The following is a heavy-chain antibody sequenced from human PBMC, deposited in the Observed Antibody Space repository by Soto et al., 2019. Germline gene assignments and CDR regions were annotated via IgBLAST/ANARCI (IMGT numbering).Heavy chain of an antibody. CDR2: IIPIPGTA. J-gene: IGHJ6*02. D-gene: IGHD2-2*01. CDR3: ARAQGRSTSLEIYYYYYDGMDV. Sequence: QVQLVQSGAEVKKPGSSVKVSCKASGGTFGSYAISWVRQAPGQGLEWMGGIIPIPGTANYAQKFQGRVTIAADESTSTAYMERSSLRSEDTAVYYCARAQGRSTSLEIYYYYYDGMDVWGQGTTVTVSS. CDR1: GGTFGSYA. V-gene: IGHV1-69*01.